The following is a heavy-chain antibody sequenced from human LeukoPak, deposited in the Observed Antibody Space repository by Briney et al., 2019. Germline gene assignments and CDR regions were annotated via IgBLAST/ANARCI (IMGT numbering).Heavy chain of an antibody. D-gene: IGHD3-10*01. Sequence: PGGSLRLSCEASGFSFSDYWMHWVRHAPGKGLVWVSRISSDGSSTTYADSVKGRFTSSRDNAKNTMYLQMNSLRAEDTAVYYCAREIEGGYNAFDIWGQGTMVTVSS. CDR1: GFSFSDYW. CDR3: AREIEGGYNAFDI. CDR2: ISSDGSST. V-gene: IGHV3-74*01. J-gene: IGHJ3*02.